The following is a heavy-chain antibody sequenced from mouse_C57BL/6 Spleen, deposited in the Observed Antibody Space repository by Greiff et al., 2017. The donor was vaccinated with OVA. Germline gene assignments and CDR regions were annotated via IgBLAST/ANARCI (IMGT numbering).Heavy chain of an antibody. CDR1: GYSITSGYY. Sequence: EVQLVESGPGLVKPSQSLSLTCSVTGYSITSGYYWNWIRQFPGNKLEWMGYISYDGSNNYNPSLKNRISITRDTSKNQFFLKLNSVTTEDTATYYCARGDYHDRLDYWGQGTTLTVSS. CDR2: ISYDGSN. D-gene: IGHD2-4*01. CDR3: ARGDYHDRLDY. J-gene: IGHJ2*01. V-gene: IGHV3-6*01.